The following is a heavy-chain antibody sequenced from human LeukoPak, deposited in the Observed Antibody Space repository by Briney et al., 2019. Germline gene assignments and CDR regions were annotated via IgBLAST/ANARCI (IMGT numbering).Heavy chain of an antibody. D-gene: IGHD1-26*01. Sequence: SSETLSLTCSVSGASIRSYSWSWLRQPAGKGLEWIGRIHTSASTEYNPSLKSRVTMSVDTSKNQFSLKLNSVTAADTAVYFCARDVNSEYSDDAFDIWGQGTLVTVSS. V-gene: IGHV4-4*07. CDR2: IHTSAST. CDR3: ARDVNSEYSDDAFDI. J-gene: IGHJ3*02. CDR1: GASIRSYS.